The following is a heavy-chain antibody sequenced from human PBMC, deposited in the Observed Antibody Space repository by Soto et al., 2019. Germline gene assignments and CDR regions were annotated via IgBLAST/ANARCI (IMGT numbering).Heavy chain of an antibody. Sequence: QVQLVQSGAEVKKPGSSVKVSCKASGGTFSSYAISWVRQAPGQGLEWMGGIIPIFGTANYAQKFQGRVTITADESTSTAYMERSSLRSEDTAVYYCARITVLGGLGWFDPWGQGTLVTVSS. CDR3: ARITVLGGLGWFDP. D-gene: IGHD1-20*01. CDR2: IIPIFGTA. CDR1: GGTFSSYA. V-gene: IGHV1-69*01. J-gene: IGHJ5*02.